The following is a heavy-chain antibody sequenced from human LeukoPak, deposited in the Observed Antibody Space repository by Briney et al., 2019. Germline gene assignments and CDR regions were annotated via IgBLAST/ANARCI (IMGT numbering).Heavy chain of an antibody. D-gene: IGHD3-3*01. J-gene: IGHJ4*02. Sequence: PSETLSLTCAVYGGSFSGYYWSWIRQPPGKGLEWIGEINHSGSTNYNPSLKSRVTISVDTSKNQFSLKLSSVTAADTAVYYCARESFHSALPHYDFWSGYFLPLTYYFDYWGQGTLVTVSS. CDR2: INHSGST. CDR1: GGSFSGYY. CDR3: ARESFHSALPHYDFWSGYFLPLTYYFDY. V-gene: IGHV4-34*01.